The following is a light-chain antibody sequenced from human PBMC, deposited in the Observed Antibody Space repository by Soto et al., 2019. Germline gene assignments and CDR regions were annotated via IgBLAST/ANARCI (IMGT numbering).Light chain of an antibody. V-gene: IGKV3-20*01. Sequence: EIVLTQSPGTLSLSTGERATLSCRASQTVSSNYLAWYQQKPGQAPRLLIYGASSRATGIPDRFSGSGSGTDFTLTISRLEPEDFAVYYCQQYGSSPSAFGQGTKVDIK. J-gene: IGKJ1*01. CDR2: GAS. CDR1: QTVSSNY. CDR3: QQYGSSPSA.